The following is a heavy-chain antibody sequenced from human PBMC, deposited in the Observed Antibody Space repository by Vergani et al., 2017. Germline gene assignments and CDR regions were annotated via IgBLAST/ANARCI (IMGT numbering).Heavy chain of an antibody. CDR1: GGSISSGGYY. Sequence: QVQLQESGPGLVKPSQTLSLTFTVSGGSISSGGYYWSWIRQHPGKGLEWIGYIYYSGSTYYNPSLKSRVTISVDTSKNQFSLKLSSVTAADTAVYYCAREGVGATSGLSDYWGQGTLVTVSS. CDR3: AREGVGATSGLSDY. CDR2: IYYSGST. D-gene: IGHD1-26*01. V-gene: IGHV4-31*03. J-gene: IGHJ4*02.